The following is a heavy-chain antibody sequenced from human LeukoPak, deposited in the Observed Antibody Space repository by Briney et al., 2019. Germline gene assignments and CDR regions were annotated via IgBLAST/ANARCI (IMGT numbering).Heavy chain of an antibody. Sequence: GGSLRLSCAASAFNFNNYNMNWVRQAPGKGLEWVSYITLSSSTIYYADSVKGRFTISRDNAKNSLYLQMNSLRAEDTAVYYCARYRFVVGATDSFDIWGQGTMVTVSS. CDR2: ITLSSSTI. CDR1: AFNFNNYN. J-gene: IGHJ3*02. V-gene: IGHV3-48*01. D-gene: IGHD1-26*01. CDR3: ARYRFVVGATDSFDI.